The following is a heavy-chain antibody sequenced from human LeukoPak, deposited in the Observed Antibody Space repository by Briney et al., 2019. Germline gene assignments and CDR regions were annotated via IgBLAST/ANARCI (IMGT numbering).Heavy chain of an antibody. CDR2: IKQDGSEK. CDR3: ARDRGFY. CDR1: VSTLNTYW. Sequence: GGSLRLSCAASVSTLNTYWMTWFRQTAGKGLEWVANIKQDGSEKYYVDSVKGRFTISRDNAKNSLYLQMNSLRAEDTAVYYCARDRGFYWGQGTLVTVSS. V-gene: IGHV3-7*04. D-gene: IGHD2-15*01. J-gene: IGHJ4*02.